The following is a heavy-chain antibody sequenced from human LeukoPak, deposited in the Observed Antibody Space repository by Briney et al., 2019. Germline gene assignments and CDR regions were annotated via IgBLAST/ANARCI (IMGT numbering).Heavy chain of an antibody. CDR3: ARDAEYYDFWSGYRYYFDY. Sequence: GGSLRLSCAASGFTFSAYNMNWVRQAPGKGLEWVSYISSSSSTIYYADSVKGRFTISSDNAKNSLFLQMNSLRAEDTAVYYCARDAEYYDFWSGYRYYFDYWGQGALVTVSS. J-gene: IGHJ4*02. V-gene: IGHV3-48*04. CDR1: GFTFSAYN. D-gene: IGHD3-3*01. CDR2: ISSSSSTI.